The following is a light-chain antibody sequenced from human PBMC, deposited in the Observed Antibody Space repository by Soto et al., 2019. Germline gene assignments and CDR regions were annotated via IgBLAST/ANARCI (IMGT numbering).Light chain of an antibody. CDR2: DAS. Sequence: EIVLTQSPGILYLSPGDRATLSCRGSQTISSGFLAWYQQKVGQAPRLLIYDASNRATGVPDRFSGSGSGTDFSLTISRLEPEDFAVYHCQQYSSSPRTFGQGTRLEIK. CDR3: QQYSSSPRT. J-gene: IGKJ5*01. V-gene: IGKV3-20*01. CDR1: QTISSGF.